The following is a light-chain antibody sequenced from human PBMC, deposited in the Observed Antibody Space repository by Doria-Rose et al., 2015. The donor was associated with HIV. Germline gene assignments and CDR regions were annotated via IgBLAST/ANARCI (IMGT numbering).Light chain of an antibody. J-gene: IGKJ5*01. CDR3: QQFYSFPHT. V-gene: IGKV1-13*02. CDR1: QDIYTS. Sequence: TQSPSSLSASEGDRVTITCRASQDIYTSLAWYQQKPGTAPKLLIFDASSLESGVPSRISGSGSGTDFTLTISSLQPEDFATFYCQQFYSFPHTFGRGTRPEIK. CDR2: DAS.